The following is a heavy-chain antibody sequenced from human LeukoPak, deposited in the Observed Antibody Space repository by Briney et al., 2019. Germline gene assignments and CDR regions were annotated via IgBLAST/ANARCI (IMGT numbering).Heavy chain of an antibody. D-gene: IGHD1-20*01. J-gene: IGHJ4*02. CDR2: INHSGRT. Sequence: PSETLSLTCAVYGGSFSGYYWSWIRQPPGKGLEWVGEINHSGRTNYNPSLKSRVTISVDTSKNQFSLKLSSVTAADTAVYYCARFRYNWNGGYFDYWGQGTLVTVSS. V-gene: IGHV4-34*01. CDR1: GGSFSGYY. CDR3: ARFRYNWNGGYFDY.